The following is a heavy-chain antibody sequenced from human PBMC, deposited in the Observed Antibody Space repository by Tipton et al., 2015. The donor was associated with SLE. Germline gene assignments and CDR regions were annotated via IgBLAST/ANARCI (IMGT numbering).Heavy chain of an antibody. CDR1: GFIFRSYS. Sequence: SLRLSCAASGFIFRSYSMRWVRQAPGKGLEWVSSISSSSTYIDYADSVKGRFTIPRDNAKNSLYLQMNSLRAEDTAVYYRARVQYGDYIFDSWGQGTLVTVSS. CDR3: ARVQYGDYIFDS. CDR2: ISSSSTYI. J-gene: IGHJ4*02. D-gene: IGHD4-17*01. V-gene: IGHV3-21*03.